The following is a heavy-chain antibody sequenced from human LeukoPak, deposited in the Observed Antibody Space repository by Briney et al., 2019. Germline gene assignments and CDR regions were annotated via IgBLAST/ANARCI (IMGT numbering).Heavy chain of an antibody. V-gene: IGHV3-66*01. CDR3: VRGLYSNTL. D-gene: IGHD4-11*01. J-gene: IGHJ4*02. Sequence: GGSLRLSCAASGFIVSSSYMSWVRQPPGKGLEWVSGIYTDGSTYYADSVQGRFTISRDNSKNTLYLQMNSLRAEDTSVYYCVRGLYSNTLGGQGTLVTVSS. CDR1: GFIVSSSY. CDR2: IYTDGST.